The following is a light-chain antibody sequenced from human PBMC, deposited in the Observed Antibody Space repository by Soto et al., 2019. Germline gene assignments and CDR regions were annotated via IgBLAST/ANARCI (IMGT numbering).Light chain of an antibody. V-gene: IGKV3-11*01. J-gene: IGKJ5*01. CDR3: QQRHNWPIT. Sequence: EIGMTRSPATLSVSPGERATPSCRASESVSSNLAWYQQRPGQPPRLLIYDTSNRATGIPARFSGSGSGTDFTLTISGLEPADLGVYYCQQRHNWPITFGQGTRLEIK. CDR1: ESVSSN. CDR2: DTS.